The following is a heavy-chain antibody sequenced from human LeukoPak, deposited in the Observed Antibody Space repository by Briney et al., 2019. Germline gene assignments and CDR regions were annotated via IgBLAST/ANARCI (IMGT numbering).Heavy chain of an antibody. CDR3: AKEYYGSGHDYYYGMDV. V-gene: IGHV3-43*02. D-gene: IGHD3-10*01. CDR2: ISGDGGST. CDR1: GFTFDDYA. J-gene: IGHJ6*02. Sequence: GGSLRLSCAASGFTFDDYAMHWVRHAPGKGLEWVSLISGDGGSTYYADSVKGRFTISRDNSKNSLYLQMNSLRTEDTALYYCAKEYYGSGHDYYYGMDVWGQGTTVTVSS.